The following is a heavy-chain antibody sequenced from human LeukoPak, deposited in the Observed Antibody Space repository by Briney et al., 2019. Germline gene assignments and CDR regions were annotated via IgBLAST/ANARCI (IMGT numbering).Heavy chain of an antibody. V-gene: IGHV3-7*01. CDR2: IKQDGSEK. D-gene: IGHD1-1*01. J-gene: IGHJ4*02. CDR1: GFTFSTYW. CDR3: ARTSVQLERHNPFDY. Sequence: PGGSLRLSCAASGFTFSTYWMGWVRQAPGKGLEWVANIKQDGSEKYYLDSVKGRFTISRDNAKNSLFLQMNSLRAEDTAVYYCARTSVQLERHNPFDYWGQGTLVTVSS.